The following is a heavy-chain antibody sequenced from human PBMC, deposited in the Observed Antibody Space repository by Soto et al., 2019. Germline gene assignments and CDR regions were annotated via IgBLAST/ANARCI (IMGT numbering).Heavy chain of an antibody. J-gene: IGHJ5*02. Sequence: PSETLSLTCAVSGGSISSSNWWSWVRQPPGKGLEWIGEIYHSGSTNYNPSLKSRVTISVDKSKNQFSLKLSSVTAADTAVYYCATRGTAAGTQWDLDWFDPWGQGTLVTVSS. D-gene: IGHD6-13*01. V-gene: IGHV4-4*02. CDR3: ATRGTAAGTQWDLDWFDP. CDR2: IYHSGST. CDR1: GGSISSSNW.